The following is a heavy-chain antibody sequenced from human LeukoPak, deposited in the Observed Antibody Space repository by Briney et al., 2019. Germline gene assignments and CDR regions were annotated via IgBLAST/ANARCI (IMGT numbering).Heavy chain of an antibody. Sequence: GSLRLSCAASGFTFSSYAMSWVRQAPGKGLEWIGSIYYSGSTYYNPSLKSRVTISVDTSKNQFSLKLSSVTAADTAVYYCARDPGVRGHGFDPWGQGTLVTVSS. J-gene: IGHJ5*02. CDR3: ARDPGVRGHGFDP. CDR2: IYYSGST. CDR1: GFTFSSYA. D-gene: IGHD3-10*01. V-gene: IGHV4-39*07.